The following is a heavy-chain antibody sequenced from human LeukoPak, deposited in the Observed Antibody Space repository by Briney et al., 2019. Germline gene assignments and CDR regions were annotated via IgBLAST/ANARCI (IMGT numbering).Heavy chain of an antibody. CDR1: GGSISSYY. V-gene: IGHV4-59*01. CDR2: IYYSGST. Sequence: PSETLSLTCPVSGGSISSYYWSWIRQPPGKGLEWIGYIYYSGSTNYNPSLKSRVTISVDTSKNQFSLKLSSVTAADTAVYYCARDLGFGESRFDYWGQGALVTVSS. D-gene: IGHD3-10*01. CDR3: ARDLGFGESRFDY. J-gene: IGHJ4*02.